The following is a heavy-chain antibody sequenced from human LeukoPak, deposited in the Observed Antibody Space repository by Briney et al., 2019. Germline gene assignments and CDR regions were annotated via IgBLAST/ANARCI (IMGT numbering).Heavy chain of an antibody. CDR2: IYTSGST. J-gene: IGHJ5*02. CDR1: GGSISSGSYY. CDR3: ARVGRDGYNFDT. Sequence: SETLSLTCTVSGGSISSGSYYWSWIRQPAGKGLEWIGRIYTSGSTNYNPSLKSRVTMSVDTSKNQFSLKLSSVTAADTAVYYCARVGRDGYNFDTWGQGTLVTVSS. V-gene: IGHV4-61*02. D-gene: IGHD5-24*01.